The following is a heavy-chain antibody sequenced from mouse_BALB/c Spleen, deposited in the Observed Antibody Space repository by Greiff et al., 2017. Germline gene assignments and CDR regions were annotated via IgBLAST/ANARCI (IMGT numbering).Heavy chain of an antibody. J-gene: IGHJ4*01. Sequence: VHVKQSGAELVRSGASVKLSCTASGFNIKDYYMHWVKQRPEQGLEWIGWIDPENGDTEYAPKFQGKATMTADTSSNTAYLQLSSLTSEDTAVYYCNANYYGSSYGYAMDYWGQGTSVTVSS. CDR3: NANYYGSSYGYAMDY. D-gene: IGHD1-1*01. CDR2: IDPENGDT. CDR1: GFNIKDYY. V-gene: IGHV14-4*02.